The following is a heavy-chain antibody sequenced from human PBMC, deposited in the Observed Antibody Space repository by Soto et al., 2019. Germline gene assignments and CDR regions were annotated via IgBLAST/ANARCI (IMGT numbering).Heavy chain of an antibody. Sequence: GGSLRLSCAASGFTFSSYAMSWVRQAPGQGPEWISGISGSGGSTYYTDSVTGRFTISRDNSKNTLYLQMNSLRVEDTAVYYCAKAIVVVISAAYYLDYWGQGTLVTVSS. J-gene: IGHJ4*02. CDR1: GFTFSSYA. CDR2: ISGSGGST. CDR3: AKAIVVVISAAYYLDY. D-gene: IGHD3-22*01. V-gene: IGHV3-23*01.